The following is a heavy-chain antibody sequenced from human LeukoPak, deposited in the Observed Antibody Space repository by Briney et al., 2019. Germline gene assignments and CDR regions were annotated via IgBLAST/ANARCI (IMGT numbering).Heavy chain of an antibody. CDR1: GFTFSSYS. CDR3: AKSHSSRPYYYYGMDV. D-gene: IGHD6-13*01. Sequence: TGGSLRLSCAASGFTFSSYSMNWVRQAPGKGLEWVSSISSSSSYIYYADSVKGRFTISRDNSKNTLYLQMNSLRAEDTAVYYCAKSHSSRPYYYYGMDVWGQGTTVTVSS. J-gene: IGHJ6*02. CDR2: ISSSSSYI. V-gene: IGHV3-21*01.